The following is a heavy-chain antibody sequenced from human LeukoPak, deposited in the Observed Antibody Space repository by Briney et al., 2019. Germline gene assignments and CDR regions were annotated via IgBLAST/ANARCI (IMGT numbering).Heavy chain of an antibody. Sequence: ASVKVSCKASGYTFTGYYMHWVRQAPGQGLEWMGWMNPNSGGTNYAQKFQGRVTMTRDTSNSTAYMELSRLRSDDTAVYYCARVLPYQLLFEYWGQGTLVTVSS. CDR1: GYTFTGYY. V-gene: IGHV1-2*02. CDR3: ARVLPYQLLFEY. J-gene: IGHJ4*02. CDR2: MNPNSGGT. D-gene: IGHD2-2*01.